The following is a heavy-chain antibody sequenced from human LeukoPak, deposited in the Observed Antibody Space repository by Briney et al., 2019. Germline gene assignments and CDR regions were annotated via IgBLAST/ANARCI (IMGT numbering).Heavy chain of an antibody. V-gene: IGHV3-20*04. CDR1: GFTFDDYG. CDR2: INWNGGST. Sequence: GGSLRLSCAASGFTFDDYGMSWVRQAPGKGLEWVSGINWNGGSTGYADSVKGRFTISRDNAKNSLCLQMNSLRAEDTALYYCARGGCSSTSCPYYYYYYMDVWGKGTTVTVSS. CDR3: ARGGCSSTSCPYYYYYYMDV. D-gene: IGHD2-2*01. J-gene: IGHJ6*03.